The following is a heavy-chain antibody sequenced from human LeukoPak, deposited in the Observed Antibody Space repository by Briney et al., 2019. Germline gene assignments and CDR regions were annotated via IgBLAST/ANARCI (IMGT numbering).Heavy chain of an antibody. CDR3: ARDGRSIWGVVVVAASYGMDV. V-gene: IGHV1-69*06. CDR2: IIPIFGTA. J-gene: IGHJ6*04. D-gene: IGHD2-15*01. CDR1: GGTFSSYA. Sequence: SVKVSCKASGGTFSSYAISWVRQAPGQGLEWMGGIIPIFGTANYAQKFQGRVTITADKSTSTAYMELSSLRSEDTAVYYCARDGRSIWGVVVVAASYGMDVWGKGTTVTVSS.